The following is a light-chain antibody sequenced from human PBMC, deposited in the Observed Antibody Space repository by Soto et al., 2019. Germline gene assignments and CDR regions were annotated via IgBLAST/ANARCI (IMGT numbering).Light chain of an antibody. CDR2: GAS. V-gene: IGKV3-20*01. CDR3: QQYGSTRKFT. CDR1: QSVSSSY. J-gene: IGKJ3*01. Sequence: EIVLTQSPGTLSLSPGERATLSCRASQSVSSSYLDWYQQKPGQAPRLRIYGASSTATGIPDRFSGSGSGTEFTFTSSRLEPGEFAVYYCQQYGSTRKFTFGAGNKVDIK.